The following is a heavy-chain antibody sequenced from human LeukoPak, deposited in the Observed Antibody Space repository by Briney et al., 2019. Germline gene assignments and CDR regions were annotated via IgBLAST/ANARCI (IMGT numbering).Heavy chain of an antibody. J-gene: IGHJ4*02. D-gene: IGHD2-8*02. CDR1: GFTFSRNA. CDR3: AKDGSWSCTD. V-gene: IGHV3-30*02. CDR2: IAHHGSNK. Sequence: GGSLRLSCAASGFTFSRNATHWVRQGPGKGLEWVSYIAHHGSNKYADSVKGRFTISRDNSKRTLYLQMNSLRADDTAVYYCAKDGSWSCTDWGQGTLVTVSS.